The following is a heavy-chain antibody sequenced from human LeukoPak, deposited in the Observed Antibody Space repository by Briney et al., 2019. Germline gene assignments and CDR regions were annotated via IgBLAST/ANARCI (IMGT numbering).Heavy chain of an antibody. CDR2: IYSDGSRT. CDR1: GFTFSSFA. Sequence: GGSLRLSCAASGFTFSSFAMHWVRQAPGKGLEYLSAIYSDGSRTYYADSVKGRFTISRDNSKNTLYLQMNSLRAEDTAVYYCAKDRGVHYYGSERGLYNWFDPWGQGTLVTVSS. CDR3: AKDRGVHYYGSERGLYNWFDP. V-gene: IGHV3-64*04. D-gene: IGHD3-10*01. J-gene: IGHJ5*02.